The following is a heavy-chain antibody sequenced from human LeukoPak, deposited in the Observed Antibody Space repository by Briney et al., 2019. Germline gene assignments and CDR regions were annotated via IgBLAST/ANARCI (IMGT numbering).Heavy chain of an antibody. V-gene: IGHV1-2*02. CDR3: ARMGYCSSTSCYTLLDY. Sequence: ASVKVSCKASGYTFTGYYMHWVRQAPGQGLEWMGWINPNSGGTNYAQKFQGRVTMTRDTSISTAYMEPSRLRSDDTAVYYCARMGYCSSTSCYTLLDYWGQGTLVTVSS. D-gene: IGHD2-2*02. CDR1: GYTFTGYY. J-gene: IGHJ4*02. CDR2: INPNSGGT.